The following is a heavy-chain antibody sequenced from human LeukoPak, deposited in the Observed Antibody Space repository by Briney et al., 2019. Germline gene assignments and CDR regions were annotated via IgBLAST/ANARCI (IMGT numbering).Heavy chain of an antibody. CDR1: GYTFTGYY. V-gene: IGHV1-2*02. Sequence: ASVKVSCKASGYTFTGYYMHWVRQAPGQGLEWMGWLNPNSGYTDFGQKFQGRVTMTRDTSISTAYMELSRLRSDDTAVYYCARGSYYGSGSYSALDYWGQGTLVTVSS. CDR2: LNPNSGYT. J-gene: IGHJ4*02. CDR3: ARGSYYGSGSYSALDY. D-gene: IGHD3-10*01.